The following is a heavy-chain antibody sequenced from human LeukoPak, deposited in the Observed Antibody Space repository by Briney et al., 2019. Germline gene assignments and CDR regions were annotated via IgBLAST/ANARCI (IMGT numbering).Heavy chain of an antibody. CDR3: AKGPAADDDAFDI. V-gene: IGHV3-30-3*01. CDR2: ISHDGSNI. Sequence: GGSLRLSCAASGFTFSSYAMHWVRQAPGKGLEWVAVISHDGSNIYYADSVKGRFTISRDNSKNTLYLQMNSLRAEDTALYYCAKGPAADDDAFDIWGQGTMVTVYS. D-gene: IGHD2-2*01. J-gene: IGHJ3*02. CDR1: GFTFSSYA.